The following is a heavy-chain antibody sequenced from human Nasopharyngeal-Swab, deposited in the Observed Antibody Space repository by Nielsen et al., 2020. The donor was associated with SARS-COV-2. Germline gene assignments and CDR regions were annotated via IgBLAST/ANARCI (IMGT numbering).Heavy chain of an antibody. J-gene: IGHJ4*02. Sequence: SETLSLTCTVSGGSISSSSYYWVWIRQPPGKGLEWIGSIYYSGSTYYNPSLKSRVTISVDTSKNQFSLKLSSVTAADTAVYYCARGMGSDYAWGSYRYEDYFDYWGQGTLVTVSS. CDR1: GGSISSSSYY. V-gene: IGHV4-39*07. D-gene: IGHD3-16*02. CDR3: ARGMGSDYAWGSYRYEDYFDY. CDR2: IYYSGST.